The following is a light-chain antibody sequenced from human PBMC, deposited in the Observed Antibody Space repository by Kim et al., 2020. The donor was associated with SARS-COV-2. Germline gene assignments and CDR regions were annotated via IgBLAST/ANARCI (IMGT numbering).Light chain of an antibody. V-gene: IGKV3-11*01. Sequence: LAPGEGASLACRASQNINKYLGWYQQKPGQAPRLLIYDASNRATGIPARYSASGSGTDVTLTISSLEPEDFAVYYCQQRGQWPITFGQGTRLEIK. CDR3: QQRGQWPIT. J-gene: IGKJ5*01. CDR1: QNINKY. CDR2: DAS.